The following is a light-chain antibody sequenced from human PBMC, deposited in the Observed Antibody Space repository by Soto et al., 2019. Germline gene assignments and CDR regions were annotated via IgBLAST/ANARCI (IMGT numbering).Light chain of an antibody. CDR2: DVS. CDR1: SSDVGGNH. J-gene: IGLJ1*01. V-gene: IGLV2-14*03. Sequence: QAVLTQPASVSGSPGQSITLSCTGTSSDVGGNHVSWYQQHPGKAPRLIIYDVSNRPSGISNRFSGSKSDNTASLTISGLQADDEADYYCSSNTSTSRYVFGTGTKLTVL. CDR3: SSNTSTSRYV.